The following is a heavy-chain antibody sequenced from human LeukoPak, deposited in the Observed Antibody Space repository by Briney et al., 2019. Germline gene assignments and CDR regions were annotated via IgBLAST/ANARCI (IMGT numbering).Heavy chain of an antibody. Sequence: SVKVSCKVSGYTLTELSMHWVRQAPGQGLEWMGGIIPIFDTADYAQKFQGRVTITADESTSTAYMELSSLRSEDTAVFYCARISLGAIWGYYYGMDVWGQGTTVTVSS. J-gene: IGHJ6*02. CDR3: ARISLGAIWGYYYGMDV. V-gene: IGHV1-69*13. CDR1: GYTLTELS. CDR2: IIPIFDTA. D-gene: IGHD1-26*01.